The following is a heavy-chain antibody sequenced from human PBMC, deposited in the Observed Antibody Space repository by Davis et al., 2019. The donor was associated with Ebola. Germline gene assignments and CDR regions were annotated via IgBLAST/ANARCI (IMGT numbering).Heavy chain of an antibody. V-gene: IGHV3-48*04. CDR2: ISNSGSTM. D-gene: IGHD2-15*01. CDR3: ARAAYCSGGSCHFYGMDV. J-gene: IGHJ6*04. CDR1: GFTFSTYW. Sequence: GGSLRLSCVTSGFTFSTYWMNWVRQAPGKGLEWVSDISNSGSTMFYVDSVKGRFTISRDNAKNSLYLQLNSLRAEDTAVYYCARAAYCSGGSCHFYGMDVWGKGTTVTVSS.